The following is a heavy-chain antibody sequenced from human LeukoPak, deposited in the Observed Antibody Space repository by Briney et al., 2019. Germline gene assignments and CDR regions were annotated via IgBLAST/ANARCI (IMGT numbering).Heavy chain of an antibody. D-gene: IGHD3-22*01. CDR1: GFTFSSYS. Sequence: GGSLRLSCAASGFTFSSYSMNWVRQAPGKGLEWVSSISSSSSYIYYADSVKGRFTISRDNAKNSLYLQMNSLRAEDTAVYYCARDSSYYDSSGYYYRGYAFDIWGQGAMVTVSS. V-gene: IGHV3-21*01. CDR3: ARDSSYYDSSGYYYRGYAFDI. CDR2: ISSSSSYI. J-gene: IGHJ3*02.